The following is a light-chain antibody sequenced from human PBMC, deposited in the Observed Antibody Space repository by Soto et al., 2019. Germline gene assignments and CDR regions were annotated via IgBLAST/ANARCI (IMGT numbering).Light chain of an antibody. J-gene: IGLJ2*01. V-gene: IGLV2-14*01. CDR3: SSYTSSSVV. Sequence: QSVLTQPASLSGSPGQSITISCTGASSDVGGYNYVSWYQQHPGKAPKLMIYDVSNRPSGVSNRFSGSKSGNTASLTISGLQAEDEADYYCSSYTSSSVVFGGGTKLTV. CDR2: DVS. CDR1: SSDVGGYNY.